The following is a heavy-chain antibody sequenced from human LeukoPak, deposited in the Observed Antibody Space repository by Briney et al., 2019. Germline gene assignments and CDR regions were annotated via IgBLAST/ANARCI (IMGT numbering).Heavy chain of an antibody. CDR2: INTNTGNP. CDR1: GYTFTSYA. D-gene: IGHD3-22*01. J-gene: IGHJ4*02. CDR3: ARVVRGSSGYRYYFDY. V-gene: IGHV7-4-1*02. Sequence: ASVKVSFKASGYTFTSYAMNWARQASGQGLEWMGWINTNTGNPTYAQGFTGRFVFSLDTSVSTASLQISSLKAEDTAVYYCARVVRGSSGYRYYFDYWGQGTLVTVSS.